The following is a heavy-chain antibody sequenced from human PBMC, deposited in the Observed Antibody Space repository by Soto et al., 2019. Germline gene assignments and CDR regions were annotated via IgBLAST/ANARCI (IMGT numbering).Heavy chain of an antibody. D-gene: IGHD6-19*01. J-gene: IGHJ4*02. V-gene: IGHV3-23*01. CDR1: GGSISSGDYY. CDR2: ISGSGVST. Sequence: VQLQESGPGLVKPSQTLPLTCTVSGGSISSGDYYWSWIRQPPGKGLEWVSSISGSGVSTYYADSVQGRFTISRDNSKNTLFLQMSSLRAEDTALYYCANDRRAAVASFDCWGQGALVTVSS. CDR3: ANDRRAAVASFDC.